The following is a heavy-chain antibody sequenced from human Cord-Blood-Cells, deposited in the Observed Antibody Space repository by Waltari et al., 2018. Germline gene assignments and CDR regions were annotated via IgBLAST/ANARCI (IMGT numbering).Heavy chain of an antibody. CDR1: GYTFTGYY. Sequence: QVQLVQSGAEVKKPGASVKVSCKASGYTFTGYYLHWVRQAPGQGLEWMGWINPNSGCTNYAQKVQGWVTMTRDTSISTGYMELSRLRSDDTAVYYGARSRGYSGSYDFDYWGQGTLVTVSS. CDR3: ARSRGYSGSYDFDY. CDR2: INPNSGCT. V-gene: IGHV1-2*04. J-gene: IGHJ4*02. D-gene: IGHD1-26*01.